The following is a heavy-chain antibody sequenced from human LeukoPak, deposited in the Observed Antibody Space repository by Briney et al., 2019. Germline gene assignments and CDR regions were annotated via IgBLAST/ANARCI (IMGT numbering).Heavy chain of an antibody. CDR2: INPNSGGT. J-gene: IGHJ3*02. CDR1: GYTFTGYY. Sequence: ASVKVSCKASGYTFTGYYMHWVRQAPGQGLEWMGWINPNSGGTNYAQKFQGRVTMTRDTSFSTAYMELSRLRSDETAVYYCAGGSLAYYDFWSGYNPRYDAFDIWGQGTMVTVSS. D-gene: IGHD3-3*01. CDR3: AGGSLAYYDFWSGYNPRYDAFDI. V-gene: IGHV1-2*02.